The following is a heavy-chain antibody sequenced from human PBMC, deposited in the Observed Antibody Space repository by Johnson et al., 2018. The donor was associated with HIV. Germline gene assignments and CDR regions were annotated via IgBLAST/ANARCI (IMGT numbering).Heavy chain of an antibody. CDR3: ARDSYNFWSGYPDAFDI. CDR1: GFTVSSNY. CDR2: ISSNGGST. Sequence: VQLVESGGGLVQPGGSLRLSCTASGFTVSSNYMSWVRKAPGKGLEYVSAISSNGGSTYYANSVKGRFTISRDNSKNTLYLQMGSLRAEDMAVYYCARDSYNFWSGYPDAFDIWGQGTMVTVSS. D-gene: IGHD3-3*01. V-gene: IGHV3-64*01. J-gene: IGHJ3*02.